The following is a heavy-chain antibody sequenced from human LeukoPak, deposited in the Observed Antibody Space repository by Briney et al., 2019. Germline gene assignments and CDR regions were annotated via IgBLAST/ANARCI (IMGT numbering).Heavy chain of an antibody. V-gene: IGHV3-21*01. CDR1: GFTFSSSA. CDR2: FGTRSTSI. D-gene: IGHD3-22*01. Sequence: GGSLRLSCAASGFTFSSSAMSWVRQAPGKGLEWVSSFGTRSTSIYHAGSVKGRFATSRDNAKNSLYLQMNSLGAEDTALYYCAREVSEGFDFWGQGTPVTVSS. CDR3: AREVSEGFDF. J-gene: IGHJ4*02.